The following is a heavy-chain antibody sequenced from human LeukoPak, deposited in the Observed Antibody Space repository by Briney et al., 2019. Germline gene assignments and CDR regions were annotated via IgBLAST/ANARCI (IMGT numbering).Heavy chain of an antibody. CDR1: GFTFSSHG. D-gene: IGHD2-15*01. J-gene: IGHJ6*02. CDR2: ISYDGSNK. Sequence: GGSLRLSCAASGFTFSSHGMHWVRQAPGKGLEWVAVISYDGSNKYYADSVKGRFTISRDNSKNTLYLQMNSLRAEDTAVYYCAKGKGYCSGGSCFYYYYGMDVWGQGTTVTVSS. CDR3: AKGKGYCSGGSCFYYYYGMDV. V-gene: IGHV3-30*18.